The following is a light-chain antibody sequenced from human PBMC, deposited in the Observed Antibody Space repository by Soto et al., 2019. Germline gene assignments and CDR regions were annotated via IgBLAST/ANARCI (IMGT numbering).Light chain of an antibody. V-gene: IGKV1-39*01. CDR1: QSISSY. Sequence: DIEMTQSPASLSASVGDRVNITCRASQSISSYLNWHKHKPGKAPKLLIYAASSLQSGVPSRFSGSGSGTEFTLTIRSLQPDDFATDYCQQCNTFWTFGQGTKVDIK. CDR3: QQCNTFWT. J-gene: IGKJ1*01. CDR2: AAS.